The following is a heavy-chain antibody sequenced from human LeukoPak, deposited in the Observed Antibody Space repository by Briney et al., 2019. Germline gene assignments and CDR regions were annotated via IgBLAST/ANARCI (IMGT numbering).Heavy chain of an antibody. CDR3: TRIGSGVRGSYTFDY. J-gene: IGHJ4*02. Sequence: GGSLRLSCTAPGFTFGDYSMSWFHQAPGKGLEWVGFIRSKTYGGTPEYAASVKGRFSISRDDSKRVAYLQMNSLKTEDTALYYCTRIGSGVRGSYTFDYWGQGTLVTVSS. V-gene: IGHV3-49*03. D-gene: IGHD1-26*01. CDR1: GFTFGDYS. CDR2: IRSKTYGGTP.